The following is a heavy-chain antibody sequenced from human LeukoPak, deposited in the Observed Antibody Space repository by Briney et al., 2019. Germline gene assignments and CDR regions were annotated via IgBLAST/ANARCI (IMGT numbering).Heavy chain of an antibody. Sequence: PGGSLRLSCAASGFTFSGYWMHWVRQAPGKGLVWVSHINSAGSTTSYADSVKGRFTISRDNAKNSLYLQMNSLRAEDTAVYYCAREGAVDWVAVGWFDPWGQGTLVTVSS. CDR2: INSAGSTT. CDR3: AREGAVDWVAVGWFDP. J-gene: IGHJ5*02. D-gene: IGHD3-9*01. CDR1: GFTFSGYW. V-gene: IGHV3-74*01.